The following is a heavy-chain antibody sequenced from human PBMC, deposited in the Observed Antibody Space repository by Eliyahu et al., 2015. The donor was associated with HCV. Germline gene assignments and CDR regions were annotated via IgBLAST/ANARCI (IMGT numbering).Heavy chain of an antibody. Sequence: EVQLVESGGGLVQPGGSLRXSCXASGFTFSNYWMTWVRQAPGKGLEWVANINQDGSNKYYVDSVKGRFTISRDNAKNSLSLQMNSLRSEDTAVYYCARSNAIDYWGQGTLVTVSS. J-gene: IGHJ4*02. CDR3: ARSNAIDY. CDR1: GFTFSNYW. V-gene: IGHV3-7*01. CDR2: INQDGSNK.